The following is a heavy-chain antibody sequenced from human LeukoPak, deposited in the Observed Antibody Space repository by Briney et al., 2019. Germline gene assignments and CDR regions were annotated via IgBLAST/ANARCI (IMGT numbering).Heavy chain of an antibody. Sequence: SGGSLRLSCAASGFTFSSYAMSWVRQAPGKGLEWVSAISGSGGSTYYADSVKGRFTISRDNSKNTLYLQMNSLRAEDTAVYYCAKERVLYSSSWSFDYWGQGTLVTVSS. CDR3: AKERVLYSSSWSFDY. CDR2: ISGSGGST. CDR1: GFTFSSYA. V-gene: IGHV3-23*01. J-gene: IGHJ4*02. D-gene: IGHD6-13*01.